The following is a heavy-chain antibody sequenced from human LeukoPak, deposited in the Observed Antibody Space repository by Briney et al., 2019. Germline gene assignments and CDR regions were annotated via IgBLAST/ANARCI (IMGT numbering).Heavy chain of an antibody. D-gene: IGHD3-22*01. J-gene: IGHJ4*02. V-gene: IGHV3-13*01. CDR1: GFTFSSYT. CDR2: IGTAGDT. CDR3: ARPSFTSGSYFDH. Sequence: PGGSLRLSCAASGFTFSSYTMNWVRQPTGKGLEWVSAIGTAGDTYYSHSVKGRFTISRENAKNSLYLHMNSLSGDDTAVYFCARPSFTSGSYFDHWGQGTLVTVSS.